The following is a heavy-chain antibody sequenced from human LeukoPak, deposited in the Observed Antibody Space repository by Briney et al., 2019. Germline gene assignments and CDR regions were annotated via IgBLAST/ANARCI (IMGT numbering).Heavy chain of an antibody. Sequence: SETLSLTCTVSGGSISSSSYYWGWIRQPPGKGLEWIGSIYYSGSTYYNPSLKSRVTISVDTSKNQFSLKLSSVTAADTAVYYCAGHQAARHYYYYMDVWGKGTTVTVSS. CDR3: AGHQAARHYYYYMDV. V-gene: IGHV4-39*01. J-gene: IGHJ6*03. CDR2: IYYSGST. CDR1: GGSISSSSYY. D-gene: IGHD2-15*01.